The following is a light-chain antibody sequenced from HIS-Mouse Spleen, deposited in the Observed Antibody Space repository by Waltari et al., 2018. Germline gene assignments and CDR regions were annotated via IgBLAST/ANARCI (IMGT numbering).Light chain of an antibody. Sequence: DIQLTQSPSFLSASVGDRVTITCRASQGISSYLAWYQQKPGKAPKRLIYAASTLQSGVPSRFSGSGSETEFTLTISSLQPEDFATYYCQQLNSYPLYTFGQGTKLEIK. CDR3: QQLNSYPLYT. V-gene: IGKV1-9*01. CDR2: AAS. J-gene: IGKJ2*01. CDR1: QGISSY.